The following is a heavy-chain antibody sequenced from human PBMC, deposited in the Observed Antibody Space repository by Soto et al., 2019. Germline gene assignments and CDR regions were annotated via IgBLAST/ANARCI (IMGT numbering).Heavy chain of an antibody. CDR2: IIPIFGTA. D-gene: IGHD5-12*01. CDR1: GGTFSGYA. V-gene: IGHV1-69*13. CDR3: ARDGDSGTAGFDY. Sequence: SVKVSCKASGGTFSGYAISGVRQAPGQGLEWMGGIIPIFGTANYAQKFQGRVTITADESTSTAYMELSSLRSEDTAVYYCARDGDSGTAGFDYWGQGTLVTVSS. J-gene: IGHJ4*02.